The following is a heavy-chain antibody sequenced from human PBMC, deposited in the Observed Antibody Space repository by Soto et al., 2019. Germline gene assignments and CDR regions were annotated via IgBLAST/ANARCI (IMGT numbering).Heavy chain of an antibody. D-gene: IGHD3-22*01. CDR3: AHAKMIVVAEDAFDI. V-gene: IGHV2-5*02. J-gene: IGHJ3*02. CDR2: IYWDDDK. Sequence: QITLKESGPTLVKPTQTLTLTCTFSGFSLTTRGVGVGWIRQPPGKALEWLALIYWDDDKRYSPSLKSRLTITKDTSKTQLVLTMTNMDPVDTATYYCAHAKMIVVAEDAFDIWGQGTMVTVSS. CDR1: GFSLTTRGVG.